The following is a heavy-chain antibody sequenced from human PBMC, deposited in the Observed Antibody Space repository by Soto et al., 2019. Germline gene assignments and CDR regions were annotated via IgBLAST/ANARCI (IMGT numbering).Heavy chain of an antibody. J-gene: IGHJ1*01. CDR1: GFTFSKFE. D-gene: IGHD6-19*01. CDR2: ISSTGSTI. Sequence: GGSLRLSCAASGFTFSKFEMNWFRQAPGKGLEWISYISSTGSTIHYADSVKGRFTISRDNAKNSLYLQMNSLRVEDTAVYYCARVSQSSIEYFQHWGQGTLVTVSS. V-gene: IGHV3-48*03. CDR3: ARVSQSSIEYFQH.